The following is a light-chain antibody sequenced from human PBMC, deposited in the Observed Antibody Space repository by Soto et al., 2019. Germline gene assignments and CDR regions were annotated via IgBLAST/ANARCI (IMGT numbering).Light chain of an antibody. CDR1: SSNIGARYD. CDR3: QSSDSSLSGSL. J-gene: IGLJ2*01. V-gene: IGLV1-40*01. Sequence: QSVLTQPPSVSGAPGQRVTISCTASSSNIGARYDVHWYQQLPGTAPKLLIFDNINRPSGVPDRFSGSKSGTSASLAITGLQAEDEADYYCQSSDSSLSGSLFGGGTKVTVL. CDR2: DNI.